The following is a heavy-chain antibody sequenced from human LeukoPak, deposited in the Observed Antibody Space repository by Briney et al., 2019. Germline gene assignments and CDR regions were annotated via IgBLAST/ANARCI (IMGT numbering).Heavy chain of an antibody. CDR2: ISSSSSYI. Sequence: GGSLRLSCVASGFTFSNFAMSWVRQAPGKGLEWVSSISSSSSYIYYADSVKGRFTISRDNAKNSLYLQMNSLRAEDTAVYYCARDPSSSGYPLYYYYYYMDVWGKGTTVTVSS. CDR1: GFTFSNFA. V-gene: IGHV3-21*01. CDR3: ARDPSSSGYPLYYYYYYMDV. J-gene: IGHJ6*03. D-gene: IGHD3-22*01.